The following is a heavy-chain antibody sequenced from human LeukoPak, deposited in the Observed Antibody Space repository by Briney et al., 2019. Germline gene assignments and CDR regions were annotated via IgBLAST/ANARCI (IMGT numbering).Heavy chain of an antibody. CDR1: GFTVSSNY. V-gene: IGHV3-53*01. CDR3: ARGSRDSSGYESY. D-gene: IGHD3-22*01. CDR2: IYSGGST. Sequence: GGSLRLSCAASGFTVSSNYMSWVRQAPGKGLEWVSVIYSGGSTYYADSVKGRFTISRDNSKNTLYLQMNSLRAEDTAVYYCARGSRDSSGYESYWGQGTLVTVSS. J-gene: IGHJ4*02.